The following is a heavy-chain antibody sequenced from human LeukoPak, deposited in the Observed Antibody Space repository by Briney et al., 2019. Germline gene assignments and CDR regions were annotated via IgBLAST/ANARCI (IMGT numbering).Heavy chain of an antibody. Sequence: GGSLRLSCAASGFTFSSYWMNWARPAPGKGLEWVASINHNGNVNYYVDSVKGRFTISRDNAKNSLYLQMSNLRAEATAVCFCARGGGLDVWGQGATVTVSS. J-gene: IGHJ6*02. CDR1: GFTFSSYW. D-gene: IGHD3-16*01. V-gene: IGHV3-7*03. CDR2: INHNGNVN. CDR3: ARGGGLDV.